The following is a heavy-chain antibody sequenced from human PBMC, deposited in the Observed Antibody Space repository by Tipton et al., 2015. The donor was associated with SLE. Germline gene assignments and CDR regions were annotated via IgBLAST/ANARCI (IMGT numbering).Heavy chain of an antibody. D-gene: IGHD5-18*01. CDR3: ARVDTAMAFDP. V-gene: IGHV4-59*01. J-gene: IGHJ5*02. CDR2: IYYSGST. CDR1: GGSTSSYY. Sequence: GLVKPSETLSLTCTVSGGSTSSYYWSWIRQPPGKGLEWIGYIYYSGSTNYNPSLKSRVTISVDTSKNQFSLKLSSVTAADTAVYYCARVDTAMAFDPWGQGTLVTVSS.